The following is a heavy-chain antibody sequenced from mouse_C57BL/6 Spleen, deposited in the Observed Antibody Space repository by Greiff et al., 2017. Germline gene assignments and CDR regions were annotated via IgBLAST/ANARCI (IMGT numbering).Heavy chain of an antibody. CDR2: ISDGGSYT. Sequence: EVMLVESGGGLVKPGGSLKLSCAASGFTFSSYAMSWVRQTPEKRLEWVATISDGGSYTYYPDNVKGRFTISRANAKNNLYLQMSHLKSEDTAMYYCARESLYGNYGSGSYYFDYWGQGTTLTVSS. CDR3: ARESLYGNYGSGSYYFDY. V-gene: IGHV5-4*01. D-gene: IGHD2-1*01. J-gene: IGHJ2*01. CDR1: GFTFSSYA.